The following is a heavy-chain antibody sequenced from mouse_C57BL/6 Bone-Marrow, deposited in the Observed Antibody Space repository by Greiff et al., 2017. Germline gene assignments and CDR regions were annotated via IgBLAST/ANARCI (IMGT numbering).Heavy chain of an antibody. Sequence: QVQLQQPGAELVKPGASVKMSCKASCYTFTSYWITWVKQRPGQGLEWIGDIYPGSGSTNYNEKFKSKATLTVDTSSSTAYMQLSSLTSEDSAVYYCARKDTTVVAEDAMDYWGRGTSVTVSS. J-gene: IGHJ4*01. CDR2: IYPGSGST. CDR3: ARKDTTVVAEDAMDY. V-gene: IGHV1-55*01. CDR1: CYTFTSYW. D-gene: IGHD1-1*01.